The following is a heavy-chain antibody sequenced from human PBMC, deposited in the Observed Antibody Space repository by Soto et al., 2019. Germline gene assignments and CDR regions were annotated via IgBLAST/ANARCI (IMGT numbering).Heavy chain of an antibody. Sequence: QVQLVQSGAEVKKPGASVKVSCKASGYTFTSYDINWVRQATGQGLEWMGWMNPNSGNTGYAEKFQGRATMPWNTSISVADCELSRLKFEGTAGYYCAGQYRGYYYYYKDVRGKGTTVTVSS. V-gene: IGHV1-8*01. CDR2: MNPNSGNT. J-gene: IGHJ6*03. D-gene: IGHD5-18*01. CDR3: AGQYRGYYYYYKDV. CDR1: GYTFTSYD.